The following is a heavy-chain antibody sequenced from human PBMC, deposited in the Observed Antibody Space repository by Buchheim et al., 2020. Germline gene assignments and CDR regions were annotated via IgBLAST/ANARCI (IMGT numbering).Heavy chain of an antibody. Sequence: QVQLEESGGGVVQPGRSLRLCCAASGFTFSSYTMHWVRQAPGKGLEWVAVLSYDESTEYYADSVKGRFTFSRDNINKKPSLQMNSLRSEDTAVYFCARASVRRSSGRNPDPFDLWGQGT. V-gene: IGHV3-30*04. CDR3: ARASVRRSSGRNPDPFDL. D-gene: IGHD1-14*01. CDR2: LSYDESTE. CDR1: GFTFSSYT. J-gene: IGHJ3*01.